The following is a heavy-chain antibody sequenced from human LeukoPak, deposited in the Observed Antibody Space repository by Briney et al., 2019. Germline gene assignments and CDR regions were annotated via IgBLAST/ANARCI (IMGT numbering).Heavy chain of an antibody. CDR1: GYTFTGYY. J-gene: IGHJ3*02. Sequence: ASVKVSCKASGYTFTGYYMHWVRQAPGQGLEWMGWINPNSGGANYAQKFQGRVTMTRDTSISTAYMDLSRLRSDDTAVYYCARHGRFYDAFDIWGQGTMVTVSS. V-gene: IGHV1-2*02. CDR2: INPNSGGA. D-gene: IGHD3-3*01. CDR3: ARHGRFYDAFDI.